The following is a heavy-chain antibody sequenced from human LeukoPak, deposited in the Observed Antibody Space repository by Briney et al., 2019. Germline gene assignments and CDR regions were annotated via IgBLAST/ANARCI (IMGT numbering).Heavy chain of an antibody. J-gene: IGHJ3*02. Sequence: ASVKVSCKASGYTFTSYAISWVRQAPGQGLEWMGWISAYNGNTNYAQELQGRVTMTTDTSTSTAYMELRSLRSDDTAVYFCARVPNQYCTSRCYYTAFDIWGQGTMVTVSS. V-gene: IGHV1-18*01. CDR3: ARVPNQYCTSRCYYTAFDI. CDR1: GYTFTSYA. D-gene: IGHD2/OR15-2a*01. CDR2: ISAYNGNT.